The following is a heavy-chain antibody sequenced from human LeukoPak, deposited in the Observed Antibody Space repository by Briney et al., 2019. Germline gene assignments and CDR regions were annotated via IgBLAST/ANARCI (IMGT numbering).Heavy chain of an antibody. D-gene: IGHD2-2*01. CDR1: GGTFSSYA. Sequence: SVKVSCKASGGTFSSYAISWVRQAPGQGLEWMGRIIPILGIANYAQKLQGRVTMTTDTSTSTAYMELRSLRSDDTAVYYCARDRSSTSCPANWGQGTLVTVSS. V-gene: IGHV1-69*04. CDR2: IIPILGIA. CDR3: ARDRSSTSCPAN. J-gene: IGHJ4*02.